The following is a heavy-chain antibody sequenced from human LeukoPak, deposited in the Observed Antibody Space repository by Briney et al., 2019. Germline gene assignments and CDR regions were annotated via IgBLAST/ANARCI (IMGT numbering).Heavy chain of an antibody. D-gene: IGHD6-19*01. V-gene: IGHV3-21*04. CDR2: ISSSSSYI. CDR1: GFTFSSYS. CDR3: AKDSRTDYDLIAVAGTEGSDY. J-gene: IGHJ4*02. Sequence: GGSLRLSCAASGFTFSSYSMNWVRQAPGKGLEWVSSISSSSSYIYYADSVKGRFTISRDNSKNTLYLQMNSLRAEDTAVYYCAKDSRTDYDLIAVAGTEGSDYRGQGTLVTVSS.